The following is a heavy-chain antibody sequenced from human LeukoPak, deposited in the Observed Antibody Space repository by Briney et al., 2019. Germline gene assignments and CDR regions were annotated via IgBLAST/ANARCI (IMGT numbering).Heavy chain of an antibody. CDR2: IYYSGST. D-gene: IGHD2-2*01. V-gene: IGHV4-59*01. CDR1: GGSISSYY. J-gene: IGHJ5*02. CDR3: XXXAXYCSSTSCYRRGWFDP. Sequence: SETLSLTCTVSGGSISSYYWSWIRQPPGKGLEWIGYIYYSGSTNYNPSLKSRVTISVDTSKNQFSLKLSSVTAADTAVYYRXXXAXYCSSTSCYRRGWFDPWGQGTLVTVSS.